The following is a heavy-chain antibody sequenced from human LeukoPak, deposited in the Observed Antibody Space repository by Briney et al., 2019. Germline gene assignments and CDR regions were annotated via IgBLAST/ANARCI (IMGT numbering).Heavy chain of an antibody. CDR1: GFIFFNYA. J-gene: IGHJ4*02. V-gene: IGHV3-23*01. Sequence: GGSLRLSCAASGFIFFNYAMNWVRQVPGKGLEWVSAICSGDGPRHYADSVKGRFTISRDNSKNTLHLQMNFLRAEDTAIYYCAKSAGATRFDYWGQGTLVTVSS. CDR2: ICSGDGPR. D-gene: IGHD1-26*01. CDR3: AKSAGATRFDY.